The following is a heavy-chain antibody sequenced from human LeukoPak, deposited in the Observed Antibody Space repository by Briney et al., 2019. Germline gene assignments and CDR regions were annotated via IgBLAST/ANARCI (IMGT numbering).Heavy chain of an antibody. J-gene: IGHJ4*02. CDR3: ARGKEYCYGSGSYYISKPFDY. V-gene: IGHV4-34*01. CDR1: GGSFSGYY. Sequence: SETLTLTCAVYGGSFSGYYWSWIRQPPGKGLEWIGEINHSGSTNYNPSLKSRVTISVDTSKNQFSLKLSSVTAADTAVYYCARGKEYCYGSGSYYISKPFDYWGQGTLVSVSS. CDR2: INHSGST. D-gene: IGHD3-10*01.